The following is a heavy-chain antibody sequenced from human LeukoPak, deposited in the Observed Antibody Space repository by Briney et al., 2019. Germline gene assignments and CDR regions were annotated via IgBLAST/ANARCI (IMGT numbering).Heavy chain of an antibody. Sequence: PGGSLRLSCAASGFTFSSYAMSWVRQAPGKGLEWVSGISGSGGSTYYADSVKGRFTISRDNSKSTLYLQMNSLRVEDTAVYYRAKVSRPDWNLDWFDPWGQGTLVTVSS. V-gene: IGHV3-23*01. CDR3: AKVSRPDWNLDWFDP. J-gene: IGHJ5*02. D-gene: IGHD1-7*01. CDR1: GFTFSSYA. CDR2: ISGSGGST.